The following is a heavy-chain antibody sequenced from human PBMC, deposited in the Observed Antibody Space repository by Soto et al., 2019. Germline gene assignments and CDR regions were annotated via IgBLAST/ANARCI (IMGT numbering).Heavy chain of an antibody. D-gene: IGHD2-15*01. V-gene: IGHV3-33*01. Sequence: GGSLRLSCAASGFTFSSYGMHWVRQAPGKGLEWVAVIWYDGSNKYYADSVKGRFTISRDNSKNTLYLQMNSLRAEDTAVYYCARGGYCSGGSCYYHFSAFDYWGQGTLVTVSS. CDR3: ARGGYCSGGSCYYHFSAFDY. J-gene: IGHJ4*02. CDR1: GFTFSSYG. CDR2: IWYDGSNK.